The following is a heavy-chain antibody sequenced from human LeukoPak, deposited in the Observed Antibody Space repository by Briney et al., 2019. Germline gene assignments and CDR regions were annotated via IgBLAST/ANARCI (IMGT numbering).Heavy chain of an antibody. V-gene: IGHV4-59*01. Sequence: SETLSLTCTVSGGSISSYYWSWIRQPPGKGLEWIGYIYYSGSTNYNPSLKSRVTISVDTSKNQFSLKLSSVTAADTAVYYCARALRGSSYFDYWGQGALVTVSS. J-gene: IGHJ4*02. CDR2: IYYSGST. CDR1: GGSISSYY. D-gene: IGHD6-6*01. CDR3: ARALRGSSYFDY.